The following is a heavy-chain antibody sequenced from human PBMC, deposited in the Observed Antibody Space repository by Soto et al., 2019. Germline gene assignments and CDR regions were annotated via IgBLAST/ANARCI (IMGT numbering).Heavy chain of an antibody. CDR3: AKDSGRGSADYYFDY. D-gene: IGHD3-10*01. J-gene: IGHJ4*02. Sequence: GGSLRLSCAASEFTFRNFGMHWVRQAPGKGLEWVAVTSYDGGDTYSADSVKGRFTISRDNSKNTLFLQMNSLRAEDTAVYYCAKDSGRGSADYYFDYWGRGTLVTVSS. V-gene: IGHV3-30*18. CDR1: EFTFRNFG. CDR2: TSYDGGDT.